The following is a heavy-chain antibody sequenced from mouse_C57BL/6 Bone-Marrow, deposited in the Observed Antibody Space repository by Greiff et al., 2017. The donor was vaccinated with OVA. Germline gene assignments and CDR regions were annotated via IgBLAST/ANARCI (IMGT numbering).Heavy chain of an antibody. J-gene: IGHJ4*01. CDR3: ASPRFITTVVATDYYAMDY. V-gene: IGHV7-3*01. Sequence: EVNVVESGGGLVQPGGSLSLSCAASGFTFTDYYMSWVRQPPGKALEWLGFIRNKANGYTTEYSASVKGRFTISRDNSQSILYLQMNALRAEDSATYYCASPRFITTVVATDYYAMDYWGQGTSVTVSS. CDR2: IRNKANGYTT. CDR1: GFTFTDYY. D-gene: IGHD1-1*01.